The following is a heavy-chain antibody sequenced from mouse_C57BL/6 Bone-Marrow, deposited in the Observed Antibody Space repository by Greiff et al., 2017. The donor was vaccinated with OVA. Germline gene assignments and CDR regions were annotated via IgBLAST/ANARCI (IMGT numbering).Heavy chain of an antibody. D-gene: IGHD1-1*01. CDR1: GFTFSSYG. CDR2: ISSGGSYT. CDR3: AEPHYYGSSYVAY. V-gene: IGHV5-6*01. J-gene: IGHJ2*01. Sequence: EVHLVESGGDLVKPGGSLKLSCAASGFTFSSYGMSWVRQTPEKRLEWVANISSGGSYTYYPASVKGRFTISRDTAKNTLDLQSSSLKSEDTTRYNCAEPHYYGSSYVAYWCRGTTLTVTS.